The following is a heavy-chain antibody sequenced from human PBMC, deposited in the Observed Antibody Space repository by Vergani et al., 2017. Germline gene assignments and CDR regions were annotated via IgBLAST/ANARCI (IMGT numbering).Heavy chain of an antibody. CDR2: INPKSGGT. CDR1: GYTFTGYY. J-gene: IGHJ3*02. V-gene: IGHV1-2*02. Sequence: QVQLVQSGAEVKKPGASVKVSCKASGYTFTGYYMHWVRQAPGQGLEWMGWINPKSGGTNYAQKFQGRVTMTRDTSISTAYMELSRLRSDDTAVYYCAPSRIVGATDQYDSLDIWGQGTMVTVSS. D-gene: IGHD1-26*01. CDR3: APSRIVGATDQYDSLDI.